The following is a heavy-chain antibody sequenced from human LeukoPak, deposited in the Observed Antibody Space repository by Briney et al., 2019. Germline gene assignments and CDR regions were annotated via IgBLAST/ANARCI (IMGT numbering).Heavy chain of an antibody. CDR2: MNPKSGDT. CDR3: ARGRYMDV. Sequence: ASVKVSRKASGYIFIDYEINWVRQATGQGLEWMGWMNPKSGDTGYEQKSQGRVTITRDSSISTVYMELSSLRFEDTALYYCARGRYMDVWGKGTTVTVSS. CDR1: GYIFIDYE. J-gene: IGHJ6*03. V-gene: IGHV1-8*03.